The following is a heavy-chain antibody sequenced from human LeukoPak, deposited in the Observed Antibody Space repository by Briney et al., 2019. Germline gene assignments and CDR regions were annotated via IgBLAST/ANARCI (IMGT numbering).Heavy chain of an antibody. Sequence: KSGGSLRLSCAASGFTFSDYYMSWIRQAPGKGLEWVSYISSSSSYTNYADSVKGRFTISRDNAKNSLYLQMNSLRAEDTAVYYCARTPYSSGYYYDDNWGQGTLVTVSS. J-gene: IGHJ4*02. CDR3: ARTPYSSGYYYDDN. CDR1: GFTFSDYY. V-gene: IGHV3-11*06. D-gene: IGHD3-22*01. CDR2: ISSSSSYT.